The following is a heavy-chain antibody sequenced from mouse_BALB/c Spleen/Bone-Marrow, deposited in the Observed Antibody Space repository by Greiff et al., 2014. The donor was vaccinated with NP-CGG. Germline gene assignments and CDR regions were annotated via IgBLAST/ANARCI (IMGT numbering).Heavy chain of an antibody. Sequence: VKLMESGAELVRPGVSVKISCKGSGYTFTDYAMHWVKQSHAESLEWIGVINTYFGDISYNQKFKGKATIAVDKTSGTVYMELARLTAEDSAIYYCARGYSNNYAMDYWGQGTSVTVSS. D-gene: IGHD2-5*01. CDR1: GYTFTDYA. J-gene: IGHJ4*01. V-gene: IGHV1S137*01. CDR2: INTYFGDI. CDR3: ARGYSNNYAMDY.